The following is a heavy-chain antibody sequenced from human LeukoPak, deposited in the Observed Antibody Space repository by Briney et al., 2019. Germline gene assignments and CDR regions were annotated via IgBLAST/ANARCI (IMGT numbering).Heavy chain of an antibody. Sequence: ASVKVSCKASGGTFSSYAISWVRQAPGQGLEWMGRIIPILGIANYAQKFQGRVTITADKSTSTAYMELSSLRAEDTAVYYCARQTNGDWFDPWGQGTLVTVSS. V-gene: IGHV1-69*04. CDR1: GGTFSSYA. CDR2: IIPILGIA. D-gene: IGHD3-10*01. CDR3: ARQTNGDWFDP. J-gene: IGHJ5*02.